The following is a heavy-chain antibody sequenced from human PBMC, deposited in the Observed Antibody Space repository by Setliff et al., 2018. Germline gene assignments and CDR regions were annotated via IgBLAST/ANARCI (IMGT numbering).Heavy chain of an antibody. Sequence: GGSLRLSCAASGFTFSSYGMHWVRQAPGKGLEWVAFIRYDGSNKYYADSVKGRFTISRDNSKNTLYLQMNSLRAEDTAVYYCAREIQLERHDYYYGMDVWGQGTTVTVSS. CDR2: IRYDGSNK. CDR3: AREIQLERHDYYYGMDV. V-gene: IGHV3-30*02. J-gene: IGHJ6*02. CDR1: GFTFSSYG. D-gene: IGHD1-1*01.